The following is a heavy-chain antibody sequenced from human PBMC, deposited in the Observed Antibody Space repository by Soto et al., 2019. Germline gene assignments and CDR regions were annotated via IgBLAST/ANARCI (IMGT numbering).Heavy chain of an antibody. V-gene: IGHV1-18*04. CDR3: ARGAHSSGYYYY. CDR2: INSYNGNT. D-gene: IGHD3-22*01. Sequence: ASVKVSCKASDNRFSTYGVTWVRQAPGQGLEWMGWINSYNGNTNFAPELQGRVTMTPDTSTSTAYMELRSLRSDDTAVYYCARGAHSSGYYYYWGQGTLVTVSS. CDR1: DNRFSTYG. J-gene: IGHJ4*02.